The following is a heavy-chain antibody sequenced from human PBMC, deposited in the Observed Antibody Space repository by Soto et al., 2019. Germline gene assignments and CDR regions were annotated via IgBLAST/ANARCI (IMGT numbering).Heavy chain of an antibody. D-gene: IGHD2-21*01. CDR2: ISSDGSRT. CDR1: GFTFSSHW. CDR3: ARVSRGAYGLDS. J-gene: IGHJ3*02. Sequence: EVQLVESGGGLVQPGGSLRLSCAASGFTFSSHWMHWVRQAPGKGLVWVSRISSDGSRTNYADSVKGRLTISGDNAKNTLYLQMTNLRAEETAVYYCARVSRGAYGLDSWGQGTMVTVSS. V-gene: IGHV3-74*01.